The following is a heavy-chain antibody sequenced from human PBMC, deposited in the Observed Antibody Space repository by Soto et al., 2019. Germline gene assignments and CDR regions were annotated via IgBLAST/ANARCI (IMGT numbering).Heavy chain of an antibody. CDR2: ISTYNVNT. V-gene: IGHV1-18*01. CDR3: ASDQSLARQVAPEY. CDR1: GYTVTRSG. D-gene: IGHD2-21*01. Sequence: ASGKVSCKASGYTVTRSGISWVRQAPVQGLEWMGWISTYNVNTKYSQKFQCRVTMTTDTPTRTVYMELRSLRSDDTTVYYFASDQSLARQVAPEYWGQGTQVTVSS. J-gene: IGHJ4*02.